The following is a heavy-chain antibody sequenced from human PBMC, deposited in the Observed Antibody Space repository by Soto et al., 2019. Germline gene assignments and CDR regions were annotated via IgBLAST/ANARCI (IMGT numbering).Heavy chain of an antibody. D-gene: IGHD2-15*01. Sequence: EVQVGESGGGWPDPRASARLGCGACGFICEKFPMTWFRRSPGKEREWVANINEWGSDIYYRDSVKGRINISRDNAKKSLFLQMNSLRAEDTGIYYCEPYGVVLWDGYWGLGTAVTVSS. J-gene: IGHJ4*02. V-gene: IGHV3-7*03. CDR1: GFICEKFP. CDR2: INEWGSDI. CDR3: EPYGVVLWDGY.